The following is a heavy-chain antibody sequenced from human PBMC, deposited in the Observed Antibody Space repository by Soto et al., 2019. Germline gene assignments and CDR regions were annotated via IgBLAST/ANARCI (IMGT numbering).Heavy chain of an antibody. CDR2: INHSGST. V-gene: IGHV4-34*01. CDR3: ARGYDILTGPPDY. J-gene: IGHJ4*02. Sequence: SETLSLTCAVYGGSFSGYYWSWIRQPPGKGLEWIGEINHSGSTNYNPSLKSRVTISVDTSKNQFSLKLSSVTAADTAVYYCARGYDILTGPPDYWGQGTLVTVS. D-gene: IGHD3-9*01. CDR1: GGSFSGYY.